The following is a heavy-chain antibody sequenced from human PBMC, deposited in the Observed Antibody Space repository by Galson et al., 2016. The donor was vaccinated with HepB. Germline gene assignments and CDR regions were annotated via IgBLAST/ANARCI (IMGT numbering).Heavy chain of an antibody. V-gene: IGHV3-66*01. Sequence: SLRLSCAASGFNVTTTYMSWVRQAPGKGLEWLAVIYSGGNTYYIDSVTDRFSISRDNSRNTLYFQMNRLRVEDTALYYCASGSDKMRAADAFDIWGQGTVVTVSS. D-gene: IGHD2-2*03. J-gene: IGHJ3*02. CDR2: IYSGGNT. CDR3: ASGSDKMRAADAFDI. CDR1: GFNVTTTY.